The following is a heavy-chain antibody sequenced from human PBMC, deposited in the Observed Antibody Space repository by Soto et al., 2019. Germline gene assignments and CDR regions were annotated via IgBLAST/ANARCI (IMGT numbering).Heavy chain of an antibody. D-gene: IGHD2-21*02. J-gene: IGHJ4*02. CDR3: AKEASTTAYVDF. V-gene: IGHV3-23*01. CDR2: VSGGGFST. Sequence: LGLSFAASGFTFSSCAVSWVRQAPGKGLEWVSAVSGGGFSTYYADPVRGRFTISRDNSKNTVYLQMNSLRAEDTALYYCAKEASTTAYVDFWGQGILVTVSS. CDR1: GFTFSSCA.